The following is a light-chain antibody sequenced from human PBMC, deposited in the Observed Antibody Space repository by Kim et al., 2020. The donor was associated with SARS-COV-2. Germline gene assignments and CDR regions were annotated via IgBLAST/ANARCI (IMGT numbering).Light chain of an antibody. J-gene: IGKJ3*01. Sequence: GDRVTITCQASQDISNYLNWYQQKPGKAPKLLIYDASNLETGVPSRFSGSGSGTDFTFTISSLQPEDIATYYCQQYDNLPLFTFGPGTKVDIK. CDR3: QQYDNLPLFT. CDR2: DAS. V-gene: IGKV1-33*01. CDR1: QDISNY.